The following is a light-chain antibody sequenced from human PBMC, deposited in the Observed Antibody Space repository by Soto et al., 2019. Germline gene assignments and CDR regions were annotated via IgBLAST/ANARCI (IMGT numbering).Light chain of an antibody. J-gene: IGKJ2*01. V-gene: IGKV1-6*01. Sequence: AIQMTQSPSSLSASVGDRVTITCRASQDIRNDLGWYQQRPGKPPKVLIYAASNLQSGVPPRFIGSGSGTDFALTITSLQPEDFATYYCLQDYNRPYTFGQGTKLEF. CDR2: AAS. CDR3: LQDYNRPYT. CDR1: QDIRND.